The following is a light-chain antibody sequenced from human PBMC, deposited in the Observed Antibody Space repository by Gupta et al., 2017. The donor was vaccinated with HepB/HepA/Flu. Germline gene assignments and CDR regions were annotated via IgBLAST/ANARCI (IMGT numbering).Light chain of an antibody. J-gene: IGKJ2*01. CDR2: AAS. V-gene: IGKV1-9*01. Sequence: DIQLTQSPSFLSASVGDRVTLTCRATQDISTYLAWYVQKPGKAPELLIYAASSVQSGVPSRFSGRGSGTEFTLTITSLQPGDFATYYCLQPLYYPPTFGQGTKLDIK. CDR3: LQPLYYPPT. CDR1: QDISTY.